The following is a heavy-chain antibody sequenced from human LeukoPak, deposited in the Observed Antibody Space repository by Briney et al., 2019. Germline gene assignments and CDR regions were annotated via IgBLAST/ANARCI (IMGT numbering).Heavy chain of an antibody. CDR3: ARDCSSTSCYFH. Sequence: SETLSLTCTVSGGSISSSSYYWGWIRQPPGNGLERIGSIYYSGSTYYNPSLKSRVTISVDTSRNQFSLKLSSVTAADTAVYYCARDCSSTSCYFHWGQGTLVTVSS. CDR2: IYYSGST. J-gene: IGHJ4*02. D-gene: IGHD2-2*01. CDR1: GGSISSSSYY. V-gene: IGHV4-39*07.